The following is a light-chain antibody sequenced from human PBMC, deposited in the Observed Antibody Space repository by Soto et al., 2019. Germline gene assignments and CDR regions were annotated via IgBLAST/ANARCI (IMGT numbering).Light chain of an antibody. J-gene: IGKJ4*01. V-gene: IGKV3-15*01. CDR1: QSVSTN. CDR3: QQYNDWPLDLT. CDR2: AAS. Sequence: EIVMTQSPATLSVSPGDRATLSCRASQSVSTNLVWYQHKPGQAPRLLIYAASTRATGIPARFSGSGSGTEFTLTIISLQSEDFAVYYCQQYNDWPLDLTFGGGTKVEIK.